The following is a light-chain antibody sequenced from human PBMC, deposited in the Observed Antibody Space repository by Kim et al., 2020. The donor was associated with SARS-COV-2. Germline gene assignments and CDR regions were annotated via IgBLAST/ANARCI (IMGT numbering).Light chain of an antibody. CDR2: QDT. CDR3: QAWDSSTVV. J-gene: IGLJ2*01. Sequence: VCPGQTASINCSGDKLGDKYACWYQQKPGQSPVMVIYQDTKRPSGIPERFSGSNSGNTATLTISGTQAMDEADYYCQAWDSSTVVFGGGTQLTVL. CDR1: KLGDKY. V-gene: IGLV3-1*01.